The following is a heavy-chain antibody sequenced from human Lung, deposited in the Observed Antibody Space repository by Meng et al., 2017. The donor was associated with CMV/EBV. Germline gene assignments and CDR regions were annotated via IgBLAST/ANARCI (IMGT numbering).Heavy chain of an antibody. J-gene: IGHJ4*02. CDR2: IYHSGST. V-gene: IGHV4-4*02. CDR1: VGALSSRNW. D-gene: IGHD2-21*02. CDR3: ARVGAYCGGDCYHPR. Sequence: QAHRKDSGPAVVQPWVHLSLTCAVSVGALSSRNWWSWVRQPPGMGLEWIGEIYHSGSTNYNPSLKSRVTISVDESKNQFSLRLSSVSAADTAVYYCARVGAYCGGDCYHPRWGQGTLVTVSS.